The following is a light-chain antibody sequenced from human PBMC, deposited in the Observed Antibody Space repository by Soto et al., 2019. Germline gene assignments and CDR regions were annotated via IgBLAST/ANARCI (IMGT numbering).Light chain of an antibody. V-gene: IGKV1-9*01. CDR2: SAS. CDR3: QQLNGYQLA. Sequence: DIQLTQSPSFLSAFVGDTVTITCRASQAMSTYLAWYQQKPGKVPKLLIRSASTLQSGVPPRFSGGGSGTAFTLTISTLQPDDSGSYYCQQLNGYQLAFGGGTNVEIK. CDR1: QAMSTY. J-gene: IGKJ4*01.